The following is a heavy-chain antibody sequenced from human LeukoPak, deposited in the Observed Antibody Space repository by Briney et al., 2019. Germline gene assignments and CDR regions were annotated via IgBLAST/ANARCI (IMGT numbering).Heavy chain of an antibody. CDR1: GGSISNYY. V-gene: IGHV4-59*01. CDR3: ATSRGYFDL. Sequence: PSETLSLTCTVSGGSISNYYWSWIRQPPGKGLEWIGYIYYSGSTNYNPSLKSRVTISVDTSKNQFSLKLSSVTAADPAVYYCATSRGYFDLWGRGTLVTVSS. CDR2: IYYSGST. J-gene: IGHJ2*01.